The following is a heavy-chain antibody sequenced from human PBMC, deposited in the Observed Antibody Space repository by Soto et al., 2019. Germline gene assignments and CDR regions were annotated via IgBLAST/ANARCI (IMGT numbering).Heavy chain of an antibody. V-gene: IGHV4-30-4*01. CDR3: AQELEDGVLDS. D-gene: IGHD6-13*01. J-gene: IGHJ2*01. Sequence: LSHPKSVADVPSRYAGGYRTWNRQPPGKGPEWMCYLSYTGSTYYNPSLRNRATISVDESSNLLSLRLSSVTAADTAVYYCAQELEDGVLDSWGRGTFVTGPS. CDR2: LSYTGST. CDR1: DVPSRYAGGY.